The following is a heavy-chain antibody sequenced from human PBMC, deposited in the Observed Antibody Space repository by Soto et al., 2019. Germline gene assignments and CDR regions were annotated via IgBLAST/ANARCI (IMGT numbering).Heavy chain of an antibody. V-gene: IGHV3-23*03. CDR1: GFTFSDYT. Sequence: EVQLLESGGGLAQPGGSLTLSCAASGFTFSDYTMSWVRQAPGQVLECISVILSDYNTFYAGSVRGRFTISRDNSKHTLYLQMNSLRAEDTAVYYCARRTNGYLGYWGQGALVTVSS. D-gene: IGHD2-8*01. J-gene: IGHJ4*02. CDR2: ILSDYNT. CDR3: ARRTNGYLGY.